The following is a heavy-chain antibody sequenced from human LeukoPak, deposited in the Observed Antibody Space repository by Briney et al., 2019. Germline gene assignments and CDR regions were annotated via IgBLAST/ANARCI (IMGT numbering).Heavy chain of an antibody. V-gene: IGHV3-23*01. CDR2: ISGNGDNT. D-gene: IGHD1-26*01. Sequence: GGSLRLSCAASGFTFSGFAMRWVRRAPGRGLEWVSGISGNGDNTLYADSVKGRFTISRDNSKNTLYLEINSLRAEDTAIYYCAKMKGHPLPKYYMDVWGQGTTVTVSS. J-gene: IGHJ6*01. CDR1: GFTFSGFA. CDR3: AKMKGHPLPKYYMDV.